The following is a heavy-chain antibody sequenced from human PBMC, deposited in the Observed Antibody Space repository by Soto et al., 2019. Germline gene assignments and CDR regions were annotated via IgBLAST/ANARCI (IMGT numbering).Heavy chain of an antibody. J-gene: IGHJ4*02. V-gene: IGHV4-31*03. D-gene: IGHD2-15*01. CDR1: GGSISSGGYY. CDR3: ARRGCSGGSCYIDY. Sequence: SETLSLTCTVSGGSISSGGYYWSWIRQHPGKGLEWIGYIYYSGSTYYNPSLKSRVTISVDTSKNQFSLKLSSVTAADTAVYYCARRGCSGGSCYIDYWGQGTLVTVSS. CDR2: IYYSGST.